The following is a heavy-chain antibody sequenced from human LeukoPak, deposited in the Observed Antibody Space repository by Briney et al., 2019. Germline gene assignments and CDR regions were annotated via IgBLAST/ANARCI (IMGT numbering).Heavy chain of an antibody. Sequence: SETLSLTCTVSGGSISSSSYYWGWIRQPPGKGLEWIGSLDYSGSTYYNPSLKSRVTISVDTSKNQLSLKLSSVTAADTAVYYCARHLRWRTSFSPFDYWGQGTLVTVSS. CDR3: ARHLRWRTSFSPFDY. CDR1: GGSISSSSYY. J-gene: IGHJ4*02. D-gene: IGHD3/OR15-3a*01. CDR2: LDYSGST. V-gene: IGHV4-39*01.